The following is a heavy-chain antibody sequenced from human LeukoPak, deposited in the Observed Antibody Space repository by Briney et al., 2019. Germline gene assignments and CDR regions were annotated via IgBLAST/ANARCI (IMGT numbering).Heavy chain of an antibody. CDR1: GFTFSSYA. CDR2: ISGSGGST. Sequence: GGSLRLSCAASGFTFSSYAMSWVRQAPGKGLEWVSAISGSGGSTYYADSVKGRFTISRDNSKKTLYLQMNSLRAEDTAVYYCAKDLDPGIAVAGLYFDYWGQGTLVTVSS. CDR3: AKDLDPGIAVAGLYFDY. V-gene: IGHV3-23*01. D-gene: IGHD6-19*01. J-gene: IGHJ4*02.